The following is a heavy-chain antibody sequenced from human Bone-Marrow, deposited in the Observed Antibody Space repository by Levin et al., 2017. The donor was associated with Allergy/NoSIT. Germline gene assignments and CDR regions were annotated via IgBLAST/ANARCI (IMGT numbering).Heavy chain of an antibody. J-gene: IGHJ4*02. Sequence: GGSLRLSCVASGFTFSDYEMNWVRQAPGKGLEWISYISSSGSTKYYADFVKGRFTISRDNSKNTHYLQMNSLRAEDTAVYYCTRDRGEWGQFYFDYWGQGILVTVSS. CDR2: ISSSGSTK. CDR1: GFTFSDYE. D-gene: IGHD1-26*01. CDR3: TRDRGEWGQFYFDY. V-gene: IGHV3-48*03.